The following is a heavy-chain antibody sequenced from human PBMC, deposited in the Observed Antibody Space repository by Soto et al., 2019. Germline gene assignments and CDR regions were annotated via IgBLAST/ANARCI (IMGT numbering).Heavy chain of an antibody. V-gene: IGHV5-51*01. D-gene: IGHD3-22*01. CDR1: GYSFTSYW. Sequence: GESLKISCKGSGYSFTSYWIGWVRQMPGKGLEWMGIIYPGDSDTRYSPPFQGQVTISADKSISTAYLQWSSLKASDTAMYYCARSVGYYYDSSGYYIDYWGQGTLVTVSS. CDR2: IYPGDSDT. CDR3: ARSVGYYYDSSGYYIDY. J-gene: IGHJ4*02.